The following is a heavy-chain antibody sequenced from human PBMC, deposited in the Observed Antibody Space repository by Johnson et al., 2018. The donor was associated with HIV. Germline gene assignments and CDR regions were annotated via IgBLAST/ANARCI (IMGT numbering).Heavy chain of an antibody. V-gene: IGHV3-33*08. CDR1: GFSFSSYG. J-gene: IGHJ3*02. Sequence: QVQLVESGGGVVQPGRSLRVSCAASGFSFSSYGMHWVRQAPGKGLEWVAVIWYDGSNKYNADSVKGRFTISRDNSKNTLYLQRNSLGAEDTAVYYCAREGRRDAFDIWGQGTMVTVSS. CDR2: IWYDGSNK. CDR3: AREGRRDAFDI.